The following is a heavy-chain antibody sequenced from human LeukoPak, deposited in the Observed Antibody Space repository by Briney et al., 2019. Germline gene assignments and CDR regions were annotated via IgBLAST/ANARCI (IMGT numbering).Heavy chain of an antibody. J-gene: IGHJ4*02. CDR2: ISFRSDA. D-gene: IGHD3-10*01. V-gene: IGHV3-21*01. Sequence: GGALRLSCAASGFTFSTTGMTWVRQAPGKGLEWVSTISFRSDASYADSFKGRFTVTRDNAKNSVFLQMISLRAEDTVVDYCARDGSGWSREYWGQGTLVTVSS. CDR3: ARDGSGWSREY. CDR1: GFTFSTTG.